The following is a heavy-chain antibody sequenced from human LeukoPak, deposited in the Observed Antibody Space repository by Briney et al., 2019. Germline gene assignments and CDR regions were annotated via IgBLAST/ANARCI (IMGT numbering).Heavy chain of an antibody. CDR2: ISYSGST. Sequence: SGTLSLTCTVSGGSVSSTSYYWGWIRQPPGKGLEWIGTISYSGSTYYNPSLKSRVTISVDTSKNHFSLKLTSVTAADTAVFYCARHSDAFPIWGQGTMVTVSS. CDR1: GGSVSSTSYY. J-gene: IGHJ3*02. CDR3: ARHSDAFPI. V-gene: IGHV4-39*01.